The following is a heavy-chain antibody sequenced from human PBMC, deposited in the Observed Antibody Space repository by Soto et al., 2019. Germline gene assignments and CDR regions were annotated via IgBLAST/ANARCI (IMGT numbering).Heavy chain of an antibody. CDR1: GGSISSYY. Sequence: PSETLSLTCTVSGGSISSYYWSWIRQPPGKGLEWIGHIYYSGSTNYNPSLKSRVTISVDTSKNQFSLKLSSVTAADTAVYYCARLRAAAGPVDYWGQGTLVTVSS. CDR2: IYYSGST. D-gene: IGHD6-13*01. V-gene: IGHV4-59*08. J-gene: IGHJ4*02. CDR3: ARLRAAAGPVDY.